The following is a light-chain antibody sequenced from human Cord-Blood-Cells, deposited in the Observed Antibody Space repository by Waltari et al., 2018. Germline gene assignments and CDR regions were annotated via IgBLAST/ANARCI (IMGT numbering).Light chain of an antibody. J-gene: IGLJ1*01. V-gene: IGLV2-23*01. CDR1: SSDVGSYNL. Sequence: QSALTQPASVSGSPGQSITISCTGTSSDVGSYNLVSWYQQHPGKAPQLMIYEGSKRPSGVSNRFSGSKSGNTASLTISGLQAEDEADYYCCSYAGSPYVFGTGTKVTVL. CDR3: CSYAGSPYV. CDR2: EGS.